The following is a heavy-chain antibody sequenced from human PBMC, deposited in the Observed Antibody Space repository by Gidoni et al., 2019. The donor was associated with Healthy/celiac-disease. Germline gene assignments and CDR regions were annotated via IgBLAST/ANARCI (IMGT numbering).Heavy chain of an antibody. D-gene: IGHD6-19*01. CDR1: GYSFTIYW. CDR3: ARLLRSSGYLNNWFDP. CDR2: FYPVDSDT. J-gene: IGHJ5*02. Sequence: VQLVQSGAEVNKPWESLTISCKGSGYSFTIYWSDWGRQMPGNGLEWMGIFYPVDSDTRYSPSFQGQVTISADKSISTAYLQWSSLKASDTAMYYCARLLRSSGYLNNWFDPWGQGTLVTVSS. V-gene: IGHV5-51*01.